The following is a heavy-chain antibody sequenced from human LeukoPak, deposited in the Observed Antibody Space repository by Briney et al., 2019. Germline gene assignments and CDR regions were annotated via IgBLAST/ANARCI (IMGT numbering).Heavy chain of an antibody. J-gene: IGHJ4*02. V-gene: IGHV4-59*01. D-gene: IGHD3-10*01. CDR1: GGSISSYY. Sequence: SETLSLTCTVSGGSISSYYWSWIRQPPGKGLEWIGYIYYSGSTNYNPSLKSRVTISLATSKNQFSLKLSSATAADTAVYYCARGEGGYSGLFDYRGQGTLVTVSS. CDR3: ARGEGGYSGLFDY. CDR2: IYYSGST.